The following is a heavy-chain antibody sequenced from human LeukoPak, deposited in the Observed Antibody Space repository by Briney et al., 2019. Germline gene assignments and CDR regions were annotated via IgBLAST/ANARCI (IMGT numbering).Heavy chain of an antibody. CDR2: ISAYNGYT. D-gene: IGHD3-22*01. CDR1: GYTFTSYG. CDR3: ARDPAYYYDSSGCDY. Sequence: GASVKVSCKASGYTFTSYGISWVRQAPGQGLEWMGWISAYNGYTNYAQKLQGRVTMTTDTSTSTAYMELRSLRSDDTAVYYCARDPAYYYDSSGCDYWGQGTLVTVSS. V-gene: IGHV1-18*01. J-gene: IGHJ4*02.